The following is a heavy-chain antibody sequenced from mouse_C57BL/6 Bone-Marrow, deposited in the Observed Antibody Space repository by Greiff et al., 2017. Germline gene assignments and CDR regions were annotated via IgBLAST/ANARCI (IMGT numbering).Heavy chain of an antibody. D-gene: IGHD2-4*01. J-gene: IGHJ4*01. CDR1: GFSFNTYA. CDR3: VRHGRLRYYAMDY. CDR2: IRSKSNNYAT. Sequence: DVKLVESGGGLVQPKGSLKLSCAASGFSFNTYAMNWVRQAPGKGLEWVARIRSKSNNYATYYADSVKDRFTISRDDSESMLYLQMNNLKTEDTAMYYCVRHGRLRYYAMDYWGQGTSVTVSS. V-gene: IGHV10-1*01.